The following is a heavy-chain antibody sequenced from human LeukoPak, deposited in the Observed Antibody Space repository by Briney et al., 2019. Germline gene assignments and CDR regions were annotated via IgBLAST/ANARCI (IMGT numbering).Heavy chain of an antibody. CDR2: IRQDGGAK. CDR1: GFTFDKYW. V-gene: IGHV3-7*01. D-gene: IGHD3-16*01. J-gene: IGHJ4*02. Sequence: PGGSLRLSCAASGFTFDKYWMSWVRQAPGKGLEWVANIRQDGGAKNYMASVKGRFTISRDNAKNSLYLQLNSLRAEDTALYYCARVDYVDEGWGYWGQGTLVTVSS. CDR3: ARVDYVDEGWGY.